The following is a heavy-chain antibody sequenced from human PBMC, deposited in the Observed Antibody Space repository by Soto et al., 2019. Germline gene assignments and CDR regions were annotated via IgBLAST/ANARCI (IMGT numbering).Heavy chain of an antibody. D-gene: IGHD4-17*01. CDR2: INPNSGGT. CDR3: ARSYGDSLYYYMDV. CDR1: GYTFTGYY. Sequence: GASVKVSCKASGYTFTGYYMHWVRQAPGQGLEWMGWINPNSGGTNYAQKFQGWVTMTRDTSISTAYMELSRLRSDDTAVYYCARSYGDSLYYYMDVWGKGTTVTVS. V-gene: IGHV1-2*04. J-gene: IGHJ6*03.